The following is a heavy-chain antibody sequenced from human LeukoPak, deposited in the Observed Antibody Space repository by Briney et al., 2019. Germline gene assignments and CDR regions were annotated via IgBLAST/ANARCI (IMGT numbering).Heavy chain of an antibody. V-gene: IGHV3-23*01. CDR1: GFTFNNYA. CDR3: AKVSDSPYYYDSSDRGAFDI. Sequence: GGSLRLSCAASGFTFNNYAMSWVRQAPGKGPEWLSAISGSGGSTTDADSVKGRFTISRDNSKNTLYLQMNSLRAEDTAVYYCAKVSDSPYYYDSSDRGAFDIWGQGTMVTVSS. J-gene: IGHJ3*02. D-gene: IGHD3-22*01. CDR2: ISGSGGST.